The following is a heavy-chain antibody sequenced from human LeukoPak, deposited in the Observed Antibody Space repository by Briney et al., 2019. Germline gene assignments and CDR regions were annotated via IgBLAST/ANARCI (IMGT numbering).Heavy chain of an antibody. J-gene: IGHJ3*02. CDR2: VNTDGTTT. Sequence: GGSLRLPCAVSGFTFSTYWMHWVRQAPGKGLVWVSRVNTDGTTTIYADSVKGRFTISRDNAKNTLYLQMISLRAEDTAVYYCATESDSLRAFDIWGQGTVVTVSS. D-gene: IGHD2-15*01. CDR3: ATESDSLRAFDI. CDR1: GFTFSTYW. V-gene: IGHV3-74*01.